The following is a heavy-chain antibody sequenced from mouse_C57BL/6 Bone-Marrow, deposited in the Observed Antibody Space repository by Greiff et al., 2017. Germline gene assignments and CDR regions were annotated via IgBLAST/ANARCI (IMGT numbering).Heavy chain of an antibody. CDR3: ARGVDYGSSYAWYFDV. J-gene: IGHJ1*03. CDR1: GYTFTSYD. V-gene: IGHV1-85*01. D-gene: IGHD1-1*01. CDR2: IYPRDGST. Sequence: QVQLQQSGPELVKPGASVKLSCKASGYTFTSYDINWVKQRPGQGLEWIGWIYPRDGSTKYNEKFKGKATLTVDTSSSTAYMELHSLTSEDSAVYFCARGVDYGSSYAWYFDVWGTGTTVTVSS.